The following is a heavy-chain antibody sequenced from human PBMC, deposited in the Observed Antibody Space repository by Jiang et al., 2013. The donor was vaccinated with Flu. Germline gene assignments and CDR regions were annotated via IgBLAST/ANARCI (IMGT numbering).Heavy chain of an antibody. J-gene: IGHJ4*02. D-gene: IGHD2-15*01. Sequence: CTVSGGSISSSSYVLGLDPPAPTGRGWSGIGSIYYSGSTYYNPSLKSRVTISVDTSKNQFSLKLSSVTAADTAVYYCASNIVVVVAATSERTQNFDYWGQGTLVTVSS. CDR2: IYYSGST. CDR3: ASNIVVVVAATSERTQNFDY. V-gene: IGHV4-39*01. CDR1: GGSISSSSYV.